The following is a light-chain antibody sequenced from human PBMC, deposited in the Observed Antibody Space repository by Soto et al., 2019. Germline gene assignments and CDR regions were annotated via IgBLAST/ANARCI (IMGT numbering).Light chain of an antibody. Sequence: DIQMTQSPSTLSASVGDRVTITCRASQSISSWLAWYQQKPGKAPKLLIYDASTVESGVPSRFSGSGSGTEFTLTISSLQPDDFTTYYCQQYNIYPYTFGQGTKLEIK. V-gene: IGKV1-5*01. CDR3: QQYNIYPYT. J-gene: IGKJ2*01. CDR2: DAS. CDR1: QSISSW.